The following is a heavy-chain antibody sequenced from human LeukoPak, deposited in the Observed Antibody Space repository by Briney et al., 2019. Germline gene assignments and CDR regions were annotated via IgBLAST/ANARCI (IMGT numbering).Heavy chain of an antibody. CDR1: GGSFSGYY. J-gene: IGHJ6*03. D-gene: IGHD3-9*01. CDR2: IFISGGT. CDR3: ARGGSTLHSAGGHDIEFYYYYYMDV. V-gene: IGHV4-59*10. Sequence: PSETLSLTCAVYGGSFSGYYWGWIRQPAGKGLDWIGRIFISGGTNYNPSLRSRVTMSLDTSKNQFSLKLYSVTAADTAVYYCARGGSTLHSAGGHDIEFYYYYYMDVWGKGTTVTISS.